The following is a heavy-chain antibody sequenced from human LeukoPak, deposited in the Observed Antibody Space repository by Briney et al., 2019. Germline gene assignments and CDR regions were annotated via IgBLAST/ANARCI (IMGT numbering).Heavy chain of an antibody. CDR3: ARGSCSSTSCFMDV. D-gene: IGHD2-2*01. CDR2: INAGKGNT. V-gene: IGHV1-3*01. CDR1: EYTFSGYS. Sequence: ASVKVSCKASEYTFSGYSIHWVRQAPGQRLEWMGWINAGKGNTKYSQNLQGRVTVTGDTSASTAYMELSSLTSEDTAVYYCARGSCSSTSCFMDVWGQGTTVTVSS. J-gene: IGHJ6*02.